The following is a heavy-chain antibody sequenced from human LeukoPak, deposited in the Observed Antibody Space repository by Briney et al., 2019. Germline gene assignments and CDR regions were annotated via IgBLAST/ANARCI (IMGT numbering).Heavy chain of an antibody. Sequence: GASVKVSCKASGYTFTSYYMHWVRQAPGQGLEWMGWINPNSGGTNYAQKFQGRVTMTRDASISTAYMELSRLRSDDTAVYYCASGFLEWFYYYYMDVWGKGTTVTVSS. D-gene: IGHD3-3*01. V-gene: IGHV1-2*02. J-gene: IGHJ6*03. CDR3: ASGFLEWFYYYYMDV. CDR2: INPNSGGT. CDR1: GYTFTSYY.